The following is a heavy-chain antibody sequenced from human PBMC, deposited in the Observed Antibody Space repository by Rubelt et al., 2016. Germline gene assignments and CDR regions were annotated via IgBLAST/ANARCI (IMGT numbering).Heavy chain of an antibody. CDR1: SNY. CDR2: IYSGGST. J-gene: IGHJ4*02. V-gene: IGHV3-53*01. Sequence: SNYMSWVRQAPGKGLEWVSVIYSGGSTYYADSVKGRFTISRDNSKNTLYLQMNSLRAEDTAVYYCAREKGSSGWYTNYWGQGTLVTVSS. CDR3: AREKGSSGWYTNY. D-gene: IGHD6-19*01.